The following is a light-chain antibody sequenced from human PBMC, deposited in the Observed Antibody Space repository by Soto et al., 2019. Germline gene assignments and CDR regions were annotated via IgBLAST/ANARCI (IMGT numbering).Light chain of an antibody. CDR2: KAS. CDR3: QHYNSYSEA. J-gene: IGKJ1*01. V-gene: IGKV1-5*03. Sequence: DTQITRSPSTVLRSXVFRFCITSXASQSISVWLAWYQQKAGKAPNLLIYKASRLESGVPSRFSGSGSGTEFTLTISSLQPDDFATYYCQHYNSYSEAFGQGTKVDIK. CDR1: QSISVW.